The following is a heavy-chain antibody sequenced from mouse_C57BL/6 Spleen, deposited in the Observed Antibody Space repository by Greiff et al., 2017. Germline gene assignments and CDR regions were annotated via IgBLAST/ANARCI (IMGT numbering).Heavy chain of an antibody. CDR1: GFTFSDYY. CDR3: ARAAHYGSLYD. V-gene: IGHV5-16*01. D-gene: IGHD1-1*01. J-gene: IGHJ2*01. CDR2: INYDGSST. Sequence: EVMLVESEGGLVQPGSSMKLSCTASGFTFSDYYMAWVRQVPEKGLEWVANINYDGSSTYYLDSLKSRFIISRDNAKNILYLQMSSLKSEDTATYYCARAAHYGSLYDWGQGTTLTVAS.